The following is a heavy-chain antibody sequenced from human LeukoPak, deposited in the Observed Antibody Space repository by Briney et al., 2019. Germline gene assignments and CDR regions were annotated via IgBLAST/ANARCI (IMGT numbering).Heavy chain of an antibody. D-gene: IGHD6-13*01. CDR2: IYYSGST. V-gene: IGHV4-59*01. CDR3: AREKAAAGTDY. Sequence: SETLSLTCTVSGGSISSYYWSWIRQPPGKGLEWIGYIYYSGSTNYNPSLKSRATISVDTSKNQFSLKLSSVTAADTAVYYCAREKAAAGTDYWGQGTLVTVSS. CDR1: GGSISSYY. J-gene: IGHJ4*02.